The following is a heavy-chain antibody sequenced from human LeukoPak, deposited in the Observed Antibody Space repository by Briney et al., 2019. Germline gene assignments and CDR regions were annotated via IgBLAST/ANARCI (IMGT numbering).Heavy chain of an antibody. J-gene: IGHJ4*02. CDR3: AKFGGSYTDY. D-gene: IGHD1-26*01. CDR1: GFTFSAYP. Sequence: GGSLRLSCVASGFTFSAYPMSWVRQAPGKGLEWVSAISGSADNTYYADSVKGRFTISRDTSKNTLYLQMNSLRTEDTAVYYCAKFGGSYTDYWGQGTLVTVSS. CDR2: ISGSADNT. V-gene: IGHV3-23*01.